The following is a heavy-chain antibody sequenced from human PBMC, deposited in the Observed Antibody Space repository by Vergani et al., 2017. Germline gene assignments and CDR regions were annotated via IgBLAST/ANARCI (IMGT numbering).Heavy chain of an antibody. J-gene: IGHJ3*02. Sequence: EVQLVESGGGLVQPGGSLRLSCAASGFTFSSYEMNWVRQAPGKGLEWVSCISSIGSTINYADSVKGRFTISRDHAKNSLYLQMNSLRAEATAVYYCARDQYYYDSSGYYTHDAFDIWGQGTMVTVSS. V-gene: IGHV3-48*03. CDR3: ARDQYYYDSSGYYTHDAFDI. D-gene: IGHD3-22*01. CDR1: GFTFSSYE. CDR2: ISSIGSTI.